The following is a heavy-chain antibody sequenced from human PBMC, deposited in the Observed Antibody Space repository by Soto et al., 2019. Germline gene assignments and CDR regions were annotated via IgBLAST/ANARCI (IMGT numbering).Heavy chain of an antibody. V-gene: IGHV3-23*01. D-gene: IGHD3-10*01. J-gene: IGHJ4*02. Sequence: PGWSLRLSCAASGFTFSNYAMTWVRQAPGKGLEWVSGLNGSGGSTSSADSVKGRFAISRDNSKNTPYLQMNSLRDGDTAVYYCARGFSAGKGSPPDYWGQGTLVTVSS. CDR2: LNGSGGST. CDR3: ARGFSAGKGSPPDY. CDR1: GFTFSNYA.